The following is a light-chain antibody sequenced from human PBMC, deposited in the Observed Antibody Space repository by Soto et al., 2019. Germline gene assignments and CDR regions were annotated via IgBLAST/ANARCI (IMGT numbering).Light chain of an antibody. CDR1: SSDVGRYNY. V-gene: IGLV2-11*01. J-gene: IGLJ1*01. CDR3: CSYAGSPYV. Sequence: QSALTQPRSVSGSPGQSVTISCTGTSSDVGRYNYVSWYQHHPGKAPKPMIYDVSTRPSGVPDRFSGSKSGTTASLTISGLQAEDEADYYCCSYAGSPYVFGTGTKLTVL. CDR2: DVS.